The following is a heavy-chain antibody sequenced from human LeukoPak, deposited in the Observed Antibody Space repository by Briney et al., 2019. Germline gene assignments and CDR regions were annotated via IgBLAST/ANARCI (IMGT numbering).Heavy chain of an antibody. CDR3: ASPRGYYYYMDV. V-gene: IGHV3-30*04. CDR1: GFTFSSYA. Sequence: GGSLRLSCAASGFTFSSYAMHWVRQAPGKGLEWVAVISYDGSNKYYADSVKGRFTISRDNSKNTLYLQMNSLRAEDTAVYYCASPRGYYYYMDVWGKGTTVTISS. CDR2: ISYDGSNK. D-gene: IGHD2-15*01. J-gene: IGHJ6*03.